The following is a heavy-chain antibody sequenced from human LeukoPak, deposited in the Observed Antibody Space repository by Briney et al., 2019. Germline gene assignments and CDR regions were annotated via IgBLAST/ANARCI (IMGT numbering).Heavy chain of an antibody. CDR3: AVDKMYTSNWGFFDY. CDR1: GFTFSGYS. Sequence: GGSLRLSCAASGFTFSGYSMTWVRQAPGRGLEWVTSISGSGSNTYYADSLKGRFTISRDNSKNTLYLQMSSLRVEDTAVYYCAVDKMYTSNWGFFDYWGQGALVTVSS. V-gene: IGHV3-23*01. J-gene: IGHJ4*02. CDR2: ISGSGSNT. D-gene: IGHD7-27*01.